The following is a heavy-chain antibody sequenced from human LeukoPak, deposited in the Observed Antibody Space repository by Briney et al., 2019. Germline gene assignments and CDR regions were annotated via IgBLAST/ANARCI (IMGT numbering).Heavy chain of an antibody. J-gene: IGHJ4*02. V-gene: IGHV4-59*12. CDR1: GGSISSYY. Sequence: SETLPLTCTVSGGSISSYYWSWIRQPPGKGLEWIGYIYYSGSTNYNPSLKSRVTISVDTSKNQFSLKLSSVTAADTAVYYCARDHVDTAMVDYWGQGTLVTVSS. CDR3: ARDHVDTAMVDY. D-gene: IGHD5-18*01. CDR2: IYYSGST.